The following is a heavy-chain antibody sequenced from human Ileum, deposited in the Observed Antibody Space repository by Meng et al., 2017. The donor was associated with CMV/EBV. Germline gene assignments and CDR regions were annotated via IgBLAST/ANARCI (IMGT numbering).Heavy chain of an antibody. CDR2: INPNSGGT. CDR1: GYTFTCYY. D-gene: IGHD3-10*01. J-gene: IGHJ4*02. Sequence: VQLVRSGAEVKRPGASVKVSCKASGYTFTCYYMPWVRQAPGQGLEWMGWINPNSGGTNYAQKFQGRVTMTRDTSISTAYMELSRLRSDDTAVYYCARGLWFGELGFDYWGQGTLVTVSS. CDR3: ARGLWFGELGFDY. V-gene: IGHV1-2*02.